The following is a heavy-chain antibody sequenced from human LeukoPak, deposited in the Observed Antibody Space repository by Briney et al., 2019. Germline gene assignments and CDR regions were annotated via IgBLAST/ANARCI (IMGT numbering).Heavy chain of an antibody. J-gene: IGHJ6*02. V-gene: IGHV1-69*04. CDR3: ARGDTAMPTAV. D-gene: IGHD5-18*01. CDR1: VGTFSSYA. Sequence: ASVKVSCKASVGTFSSYAISWVRQAPGQGLEWMGRIIPILGIANYAQKFQGRVTITADKSTSTAYMELSSLRSEDTAVYYCARGDTAMPTAVWGQGTTVTVSS. CDR2: IIPILGIA.